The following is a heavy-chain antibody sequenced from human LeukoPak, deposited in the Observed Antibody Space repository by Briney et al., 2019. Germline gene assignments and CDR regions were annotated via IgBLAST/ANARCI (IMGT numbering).Heavy chain of an antibody. CDR1: GFTFSSYA. CDR2: ISGSGGST. D-gene: IGHD3-22*01. V-gene: IGHV3-23*01. Sequence: PGGSLRLSCAASGFTFSSYAMSWVRQAPGRGLEWVSGISGSGGSTYYADSVKGRFTISRDNSKNTLYLQMNSLRAEDTAVYYCAKVNPYYYDRGGYYYGALDYWGQGTLVTVSS. J-gene: IGHJ4*02. CDR3: AKVNPYYYDRGGYYYGALDY.